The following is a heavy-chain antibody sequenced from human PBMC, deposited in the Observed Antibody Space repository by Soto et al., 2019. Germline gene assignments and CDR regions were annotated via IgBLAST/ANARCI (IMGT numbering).Heavy chain of an antibody. Sequence: QVQLQQWGAGLLKPSETLSLTCAVYGGSFSGYYWSWIRQPPGKGREWIGEINHSGSTNYNPSLKSRVTMSVDTSKNQFSLKLSSVTAADTAVYYCARGGRGKDYGDLGVDYWGQGTLVTVSS. J-gene: IGHJ4*02. D-gene: IGHD4-17*01. CDR1: GGSFSGYY. V-gene: IGHV4-34*01. CDR2: INHSGST. CDR3: ARGGRGKDYGDLGVDY.